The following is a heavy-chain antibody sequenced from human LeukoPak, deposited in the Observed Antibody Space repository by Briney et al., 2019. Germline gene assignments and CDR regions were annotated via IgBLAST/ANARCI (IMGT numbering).Heavy chain of an antibody. Sequence: GGSLRLSCAASGFTFSSYSMNWVRQAPGKGLEWVSSISSSSSYIYYADSVKGRFTISRDNAKNSLYLQMNSLRAEDTAVYYCAREIKGGYSSSWYGKYIRDDAFDIWGQGTMVTVSS. D-gene: IGHD6-13*01. J-gene: IGHJ3*02. V-gene: IGHV3-21*01. CDR3: AREIKGGYSSSWYGKYIRDDAFDI. CDR2: ISSSSSYI. CDR1: GFTFSSYS.